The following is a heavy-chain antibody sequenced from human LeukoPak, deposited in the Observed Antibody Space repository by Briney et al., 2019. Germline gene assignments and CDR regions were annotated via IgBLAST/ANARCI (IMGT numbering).Heavy chain of an antibody. CDR1: GFTFSSYA. V-gene: IGHV3-23*01. CDR2: ISGSGGST. D-gene: IGHD5-18*01. Sequence: GGSLRLSCAASGFTFSSYAMSWVRQAPGKGLEWVSAISGSGGSTYCADSVKGRFTISRDNSKNTLYLQMNSLRAEDTAVYYCAKTDTAMVTYYYYMDVWGKGTTVTVSS. CDR3: AKTDTAMVTYYYYMDV. J-gene: IGHJ6*03.